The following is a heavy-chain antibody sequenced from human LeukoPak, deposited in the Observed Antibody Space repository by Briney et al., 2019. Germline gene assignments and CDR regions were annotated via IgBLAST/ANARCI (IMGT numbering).Heavy chain of an antibody. D-gene: IGHD2-2*01. CDR2: INPSGGST. V-gene: IGHV1-46*01. J-gene: IGHJ4*02. CDR1: GGTFTSYY. CDR3: ARDFLSSTIDY. Sequence: ASVKVSCKASGGTFTSYYMHWVRQAPGQGLEWMGIINPSGGSTSYAQKFQGRVTMTRDTSTSTVYKELSSLRSEDTAVYYCARDFLSSTIDYWGQGTLVTVSS.